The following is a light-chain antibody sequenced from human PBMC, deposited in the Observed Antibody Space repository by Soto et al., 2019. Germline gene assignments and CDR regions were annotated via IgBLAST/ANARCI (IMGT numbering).Light chain of an antibody. J-gene: IGLJ3*02. CDR1: NIAAKS. Sequence: SYELTQTPSVSVAPGQTARITCGGDNIAAKSVHWYRQKPGQAPVLVIYDDSDRPSGIPERFSGSNSGNTATLTISRVEAGDEADYYCQVWDSTSDHWVFGGGTKLTVL. CDR2: DDS. CDR3: QVWDSTSDHWV. V-gene: IGLV3-21*02.